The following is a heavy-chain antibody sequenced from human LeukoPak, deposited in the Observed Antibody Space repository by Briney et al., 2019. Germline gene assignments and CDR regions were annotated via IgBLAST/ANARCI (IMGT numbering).Heavy chain of an antibody. CDR3: AKGSYYYDSSGYSTPTDY. V-gene: IGHV3-30-3*01. CDR1: GFTFSSYA. J-gene: IGHJ4*02. D-gene: IGHD3-22*01. Sequence: GGSLRLSCAASGFTFSSYAMHWVRQAPGKGLEWVAVISYDGSNKYYADSVKGRFTISRDNSKNTLYLQMNSLRAEDAAVYYCAKGSYYYDSSGYSTPTDYWGQGTLVTVSS. CDR2: ISYDGSNK.